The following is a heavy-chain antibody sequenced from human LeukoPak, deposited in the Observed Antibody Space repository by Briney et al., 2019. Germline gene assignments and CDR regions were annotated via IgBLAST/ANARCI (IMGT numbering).Heavy chain of an antibody. J-gene: IGHJ4*02. CDR1: GFTFSSYG. CDR2: IWYDGSNK. CDR3: ARDVGSYDILTGYFDY. V-gene: IGHV3-33*01. Sequence: GGSLRLSCAASGFTFSSYGMHWFRQAPGKGLEWVAVIWYDGSNKYYADSVKGRFTISRDNSKNKLYLQMNSLRAEDTAVYYCARDVGSYDILTGYFDYWGQGTLVTVSS. D-gene: IGHD3-9*01.